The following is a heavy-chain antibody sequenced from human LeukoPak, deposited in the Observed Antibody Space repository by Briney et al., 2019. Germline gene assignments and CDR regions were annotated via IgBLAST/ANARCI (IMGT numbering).Heavy chain of an antibody. Sequence: GESLRLSCAPSGFTFSIYSMNWVRHAPGKGLEWVSSISSSSSYIYYADSVKGRFTIHRHNAKDSLYLKMNSLRDEDTDLYYCASHIRRGELLNWFDPWGQGTLVTVSS. V-gene: IGHV3-21*01. D-gene: IGHD1-26*01. J-gene: IGHJ5*02. CDR3: ASHIRRGELLNWFDP. CDR2: ISSSSSYI. CDR1: GFTFSIYS.